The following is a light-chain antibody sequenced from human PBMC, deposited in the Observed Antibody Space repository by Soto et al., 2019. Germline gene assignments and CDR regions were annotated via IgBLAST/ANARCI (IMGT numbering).Light chain of an antibody. CDR1: QSVSRSY. CDR2: GAS. Sequence: EIVLTQSPGTLSLSPGERATLSCRASQSVSRSYLGWYQQKPGQAPRLLIHGASSRATGIPDRFSGSGSGTDFTLTISRLEPEDFAVYYCQQYGSSGTFGQGTKVDIK. J-gene: IGKJ1*01. V-gene: IGKV3-20*01. CDR3: QQYGSSGT.